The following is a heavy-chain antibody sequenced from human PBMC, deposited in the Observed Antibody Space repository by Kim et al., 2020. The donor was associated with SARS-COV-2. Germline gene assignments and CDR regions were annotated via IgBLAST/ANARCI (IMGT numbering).Heavy chain of an antibody. D-gene: IGHD1-26*01. CDR1: GFTFSSYS. J-gene: IGHJ6*02. CDR3: AKDRGRWELLRDYYGMDV. Sequence: GGSLRLSCAASGFTFSSYSMHWVRQAPGKGLEWVAVISYDGSNKYYADSVKGRFTISRDNSKNTLYLQMNSLRAEDTAVYYCAKDRGRWELLRDYYGMDVWSQGTTVTGAS. CDR2: ISYDGSNK. V-gene: IGHV3-30*18.